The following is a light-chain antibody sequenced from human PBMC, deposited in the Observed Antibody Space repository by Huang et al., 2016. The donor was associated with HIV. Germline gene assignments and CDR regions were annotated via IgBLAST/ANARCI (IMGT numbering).Light chain of an antibody. J-gene: IGKJ2*01. V-gene: IGKV1-39*01. CDR3: QQSYSTPPT. CDR1: QNINYF. CDR2: TAS. Sequence: DIQMTQFPSSLSASVGDRVNITCRASQNINYFLNWFQQKPGKAPKLQIYTASFLQSGVPARFSGSGSGTDFTLTISSLQPEDFATYYCQQSYSTPPTFGQGSKLEIK.